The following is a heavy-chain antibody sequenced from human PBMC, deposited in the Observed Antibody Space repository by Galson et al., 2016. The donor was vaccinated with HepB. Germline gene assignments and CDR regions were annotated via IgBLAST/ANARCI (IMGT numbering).Heavy chain of an antibody. J-gene: IGHJ5*02. Sequence: SLRLSCAISGVIFSDHAMHWVRQAPGQGLEWVAVTSSDGSNDYYVDSVKGRFAISRDNSKNTLYLEMNSLRGEDMAVYYCGKGGTGIAVPVDLWGQGTLVTVSS. CDR2: TSSDGSND. V-gene: IGHV3-30*18. CDR1: GVIFSDHA. D-gene: IGHD1-1*01. CDR3: GKGGTGIAVPVDL.